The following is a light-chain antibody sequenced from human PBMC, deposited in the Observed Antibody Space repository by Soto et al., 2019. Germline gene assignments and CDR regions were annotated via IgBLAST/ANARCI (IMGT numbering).Light chain of an antibody. V-gene: IGKV1-6*01. Sequence: AIKMTQSPSSLSASVGERVTITCRASQGIRNDLGWYQQKPGKAPKLLIYAASSLQSGVPSRFSGSGSGTDFTLTISSLQPEDFATYYCLQDYNSPRTFGQGTKVDIK. CDR2: AAS. CDR3: LQDYNSPRT. CDR1: QGIRND. J-gene: IGKJ1*01.